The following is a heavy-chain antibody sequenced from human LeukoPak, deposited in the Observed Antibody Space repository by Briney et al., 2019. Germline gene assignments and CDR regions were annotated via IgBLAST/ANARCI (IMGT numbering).Heavy chain of an antibody. CDR2: IYYSGST. Sequence: KPSETLSLTCTVSGGSISSYYWRWIRQPPGKGLEWIGYIYYSGSTNYNPSLKSRVTISVDTSKNQFSLKLSSVTAADTAVYYCASRKFSGYSPFDYWGQGTLVTVSS. CDR1: GGSISSYY. J-gene: IGHJ4*02. D-gene: IGHD3-22*01. V-gene: IGHV4-59*08. CDR3: ASRKFSGYSPFDY.